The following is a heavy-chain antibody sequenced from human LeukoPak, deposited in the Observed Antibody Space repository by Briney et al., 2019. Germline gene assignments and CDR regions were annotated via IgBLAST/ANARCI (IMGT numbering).Heavy chain of an antibody. V-gene: IGHV3-74*01. CDR3: ARELYGDYGADY. Sequence: GGSLRLSCAASGFSFSDHWMHWVRQAPGKGLERVSRVSSDGSRTYYSDSVEGRFTISRDNAKKALYLQLNSLRAEDTAVYYCARELYGDYGADYWGQGTLVTVSS. CDR1: GFSFSDHW. CDR2: VSSDGSRT. D-gene: IGHD4-17*01. J-gene: IGHJ4*02.